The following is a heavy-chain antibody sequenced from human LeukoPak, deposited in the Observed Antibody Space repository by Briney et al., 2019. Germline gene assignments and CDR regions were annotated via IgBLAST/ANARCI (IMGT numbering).Heavy chain of an antibody. CDR1: GFTVSSNY. CDR3: ASKGITHAFDI. CDR2: ISSSGSTI. D-gene: IGHD3-10*01. Sequence: GGSLRLSCAASGFTVSSNYMSWVRQAPGKGLEWVSYISSSGSTIYYADSVKGRFTISRDNAKNSLYLQMNSLRAEDTAMYYCASKGITHAFDIWGQGTMVTVSS. V-gene: IGHV3-11*01. J-gene: IGHJ3*02.